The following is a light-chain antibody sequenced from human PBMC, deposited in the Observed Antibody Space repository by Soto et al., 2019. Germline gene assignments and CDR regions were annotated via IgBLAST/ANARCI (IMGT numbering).Light chain of an antibody. J-gene: IGKJ2*01. CDR3: QNYNGAPYA. CDR2: EAS. V-gene: IGKV1-27*01. CDR1: QAISNF. Sequence: DIQMTQSPPSLSASVGDRVTITSRASQAISNFVAWYQQKAGKAPSLLIYEASTLQSGVPSRFSGRGSGTAFTLTISSLQPEDVATYFCQNYNGAPYAFGQGTKLEIK.